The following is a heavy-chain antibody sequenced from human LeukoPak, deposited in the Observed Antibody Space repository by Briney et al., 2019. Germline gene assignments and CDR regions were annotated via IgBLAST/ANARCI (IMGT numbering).Heavy chain of an antibody. CDR1: GFTFSSYR. J-gene: IGHJ3*02. CDR3: ARVVGWDPTVTTRVDAFDI. D-gene: IGHD4-17*01. CDR2: IKQDGSEK. V-gene: IGHV3-7*01. Sequence: GGSLRLSCAASGFTFSSYRMNWVRQAPGKGLEWVANIKQDGSEKYYVDSVKGRFTISRDNAKNSLYLQMNSLRAEDTAVYYCARVVGWDPTVTTRVDAFDIWGQGTMVTVSS.